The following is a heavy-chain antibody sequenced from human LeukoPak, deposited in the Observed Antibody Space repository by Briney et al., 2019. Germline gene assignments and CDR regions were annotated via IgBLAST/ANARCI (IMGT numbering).Heavy chain of an antibody. CDR1: GYTFTSYG. CDR2: ISAYNGNT. D-gene: IGHD3-3*01. Sequence: APVKVSCKASGYTFTSYGISWVRQAPGQGLEWMGWISAYNGNTNYAQKLQGRVTMTTDTSTSTAYMELRSLRFDDTAVYYCARTDGLRFFFGIWGKGTMVTVSS. J-gene: IGHJ3*02. V-gene: IGHV1-18*01. CDR3: ARTDGLRFFFGI.